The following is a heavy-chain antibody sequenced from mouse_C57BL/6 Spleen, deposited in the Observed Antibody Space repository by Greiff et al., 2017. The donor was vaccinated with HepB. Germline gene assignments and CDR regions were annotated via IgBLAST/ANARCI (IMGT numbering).Heavy chain of an antibody. Sequence: QVQLKQSGAELVKPGASVKMSCKASGYTFTSYWITWVKQRPGQGLEWIGDIYPGSGSTNYNEKFKSKATLTVDTSSSTAYMQLSSLPSEDSAVYYCAPHYSHYSFAYWGQGTLVTVSA. CDR2: IYPGSGST. V-gene: IGHV1-55*01. J-gene: IGHJ3*01. CDR3: APHYSHYSFAY. CDR1: GYTFTSYW. D-gene: IGHD2-5*01.